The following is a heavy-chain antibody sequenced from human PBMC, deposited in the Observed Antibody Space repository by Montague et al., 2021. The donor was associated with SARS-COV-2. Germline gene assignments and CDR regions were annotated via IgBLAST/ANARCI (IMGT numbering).Heavy chain of an antibody. V-gene: IGHV4-59*10. CDR2: IYASGNT. Sequence: SETLSLTCAVYGGSLSGYYWSWIRQPPGEGLEWIGRIYASGNTNYNPSLKSRVTMSVDTSKNQFSLKLSSVTAADTAVYYCARGSGCSGGSCYSEWDPYYYYGMDVWGQGTTVTVSS. D-gene: IGHD2-15*01. CDR1: GGSLSGYY. J-gene: IGHJ6*02. CDR3: ARGSGCSGGSCYSEWDPYYYYGMDV.